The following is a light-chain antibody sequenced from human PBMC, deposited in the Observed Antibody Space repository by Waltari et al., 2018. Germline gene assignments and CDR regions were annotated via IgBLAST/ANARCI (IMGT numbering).Light chain of an antibody. J-gene: IGLJ3*02. V-gene: IGLV2-14*01. CDR1: NSDIGIYNY. CDR3: TSFTTIGIPLV. CDR2: EVN. Sequence: QSALTQPASVSGSPGQSITISCTGTNSDIGIYNYVSWYQQPPGKAPKLIIYEVNNRPLGVSNRFSGSKSGNTASLTISGLQPEDEADYYCTSFTTIGIPLVFGGGTKLTVL.